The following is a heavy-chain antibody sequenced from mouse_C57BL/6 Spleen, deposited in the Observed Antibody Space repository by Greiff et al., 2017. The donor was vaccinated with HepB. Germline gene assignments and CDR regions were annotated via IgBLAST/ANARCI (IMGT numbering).Heavy chain of an antibody. D-gene: IGHD4-1*01. CDR2: INPYNGGT. Sequence: EVQLQQSGPVLVKPGASVKMSCKASGYTFTDYYMNWVKQSHGKSLEWIGVINPYNGGTSYNQKFKGKATLTVDKSSSTAYMELNSLTSEDSAVYYCARGVYWGGAMDYWGQGTSVTVSS. J-gene: IGHJ4*01. CDR3: ARGVYWGGAMDY. CDR1: GYTFTDYY. V-gene: IGHV1-19*01.